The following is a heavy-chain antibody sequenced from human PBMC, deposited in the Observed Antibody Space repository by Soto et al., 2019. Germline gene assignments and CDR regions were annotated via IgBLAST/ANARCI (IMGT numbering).Heavy chain of an antibody. CDR3: ARDRSWYVSFDY. CDR1: GFSFSSYS. Sequence: GGSLRLSCVGSGFSFSSYSMNWVRQAPGKGLEWVSSISSSSTAIFYGDSVKGRFIISRDNAENTLYLQMNSLRGEDTAVYYCARDRSWYVSFDYWGQGTLVTVSS. CDR2: ISSSSTAI. D-gene: IGHD6-13*01. V-gene: IGHV3-21*01. J-gene: IGHJ4*02.